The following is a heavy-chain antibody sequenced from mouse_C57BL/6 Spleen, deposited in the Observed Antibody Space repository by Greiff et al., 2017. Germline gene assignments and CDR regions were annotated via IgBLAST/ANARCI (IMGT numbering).Heavy chain of an antibody. J-gene: IGHJ2*01. CDR1: GYAFTNYL. D-gene: IGHD2-1*01. CDR2: INPGSGGT. V-gene: IGHV1-54*01. CDR3: AMSTMDY. Sequence: QVQLQQSGAELVRPGTSVKVSCKASGYAFTNYLIEWVKQRPGQGLEWIGVINPGSGGTNYNEKFKGKATLTADKSSSTAYMQLRSLTSEDSAVYLCAMSTMDYWGQGTTLTVSS.